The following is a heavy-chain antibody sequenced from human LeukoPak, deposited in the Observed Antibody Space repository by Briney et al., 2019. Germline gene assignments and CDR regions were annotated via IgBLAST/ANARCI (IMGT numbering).Heavy chain of an antibody. J-gene: IGHJ3*02. CDR3: ASYTYYYDRTAFDI. D-gene: IGHD3-22*01. CDR2: IYTSGST. V-gene: IGHV4-4*09. Sequence: SETLSLTCTVSGGSISSYYWSWLRQPPGKGLEWIGYIYTSGSTNYNPSLKSRVTISVDTSKNQFSLKLSSVTAADTAVYYCASYTYYYDRTAFDIWGQGTMVTVSS. CDR1: GGSISSYY.